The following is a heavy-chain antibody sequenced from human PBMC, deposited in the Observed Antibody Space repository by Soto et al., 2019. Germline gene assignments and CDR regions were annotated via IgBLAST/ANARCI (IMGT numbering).Heavy chain of an antibody. J-gene: IGHJ6*02. D-gene: IGHD1-26*01. V-gene: IGHV3-33*01. CDR1: GVTFSNYG. Sequence: GGSLRLSCAAAGVTFSNYGMHWVRLAPGKGLEWVAIIWHDGNNKYYADSVRGRFIISRDNSKNRLYLQMNSLRAEDTAVYYCASDLVGASDSYGLDVWGQGTPVTVSS. CDR2: IWHDGNNK. CDR3: ASDLVGASDSYGLDV.